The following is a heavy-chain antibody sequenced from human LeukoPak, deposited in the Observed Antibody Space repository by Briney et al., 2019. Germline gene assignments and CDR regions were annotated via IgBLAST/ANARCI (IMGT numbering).Heavy chain of an antibody. CDR2: IYYSGST. J-gene: IGHJ3*02. CDR1: GGSISSGAYC. CDR3: ARDGRWPDAFEM. Sequence: PSGTLCLSCTVSGGSISSGAYCWSWIRQPPGKGLEWIGYIYYSGSTYYNPSLKSRVTKSVDTSKNQFSLKLSSVTAADTAVYYCARDGRWPDAFEMWGQRTRVTVSS. D-gene: IGHD4-23*01. V-gene: IGHV4-30-4*01.